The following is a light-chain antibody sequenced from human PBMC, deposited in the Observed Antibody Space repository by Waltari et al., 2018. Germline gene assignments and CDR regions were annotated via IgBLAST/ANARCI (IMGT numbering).Light chain of an antibody. CDR1: QSIDRW. V-gene: IGKV1-5*03. J-gene: IGKJ5*01. CDR2: KTS. CDR3: QQYYSDSLT. Sequence: EIQMTPSPSTLSASVGDRVTITCRASQSIDRWLAWHQQKPGKAPKALIYKTSSLESGVPSRFSGSGSGTEFTLTISSLQPDDFATYYCQQYYSDSLTFGQGTRLEIK.